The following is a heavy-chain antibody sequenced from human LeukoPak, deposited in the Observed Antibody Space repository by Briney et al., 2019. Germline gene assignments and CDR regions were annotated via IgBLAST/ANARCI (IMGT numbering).Heavy chain of an antibody. J-gene: IGHJ4*02. CDR2: IVVGSGNT. V-gene: IGHV1-58*01. D-gene: IGHD3-22*01. Sequence: SVKVSCKASGFTFTSSAVQWVRQARGQRLEWIGWIVVGSGNTNYAQKFQERVTITRDTSASTAYMELSSLRSEDTAVYYCARSPPYYYDSSGYYAYWGQGTLVTVSS. CDR3: ARSPPYYYDSSGYYAY. CDR1: GFTFTSSA.